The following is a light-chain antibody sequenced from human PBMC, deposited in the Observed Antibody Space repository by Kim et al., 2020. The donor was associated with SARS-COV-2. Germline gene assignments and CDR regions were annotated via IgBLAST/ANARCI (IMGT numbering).Light chain of an antibody. J-gene: IGKJ2*03. CDR3: QQYYSTPPS. Sequence: RATLNCKSSQTVLYNSNNKNYLSWYQQKPGPAPQLLIYWASIRESGVSDRFSGSGSETDFTLTISSLQAEDVAVYYCQQYYSTPPSFGQGTKLEIK. CDR2: WAS. CDR1: QTVLYNSNNKNY. V-gene: IGKV4-1*01.